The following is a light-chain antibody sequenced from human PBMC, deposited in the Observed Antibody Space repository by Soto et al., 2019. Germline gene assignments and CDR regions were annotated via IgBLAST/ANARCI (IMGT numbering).Light chain of an antibody. J-gene: IGKJ2*01. CDR3: QQYSTWPPRYT. CDR2: RAS. V-gene: IGKV3-15*01. CDR1: QSVSSY. Sequence: EIVMTQSPATLSVSPGGRATPSCRASQSVSSYLAWYQQRPGQPPRLLIYRASTRATGIPARFSGSGSGTEFSLTISSLRSEDFAVYYCQQYSTWPPRYTFGQGTKLEI.